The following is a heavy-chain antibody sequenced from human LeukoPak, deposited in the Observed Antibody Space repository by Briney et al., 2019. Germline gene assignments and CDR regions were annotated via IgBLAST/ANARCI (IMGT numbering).Heavy chain of an antibody. CDR1: GFIFSDCA. CDR2: LNSDGGLT. D-gene: IGHD1-26*01. CDR3: ARGSEWELLSCDH. J-gene: IGHJ5*02. V-gene: IGHV3-23*01. Sequence: PGGSLRLSCAASGFIFSDCAMSWVRQAPGKGLQWVSTLNSDGGLTNYADSVKGRFTISRDNARNSLYLQMNSLRAEDTAVYYCARGSEWELLSCDHWGQGTLVTVSS.